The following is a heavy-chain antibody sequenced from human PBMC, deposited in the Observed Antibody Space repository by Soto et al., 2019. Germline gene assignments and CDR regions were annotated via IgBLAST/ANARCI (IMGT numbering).Heavy chain of an antibody. D-gene: IGHD3-10*01. CDR2: IIPIFGTG. V-gene: IGHV1-69*13. CDR1: GGTFSSYA. CDR3: ARDFYGSGSYDPW. J-gene: IGHJ4*02. Sequence: ASVKVSCKASGGTFSSYAISWVRQAPGQGLEWMGGIIPIFGTGNYAQKFQGRVTITADESTSTAYMELSSLRSEDTAVYYCARDFYGSGSYDPWWGQGTLVTVS.